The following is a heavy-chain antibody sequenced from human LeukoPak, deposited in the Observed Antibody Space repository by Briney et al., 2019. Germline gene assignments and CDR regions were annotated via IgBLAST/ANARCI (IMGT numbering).Heavy chain of an antibody. Sequence: GRSLRLSCAASGFTFDDYAMHWVRHAPGKGLEWVSGISWNSGSIGYAGSVKGRFTISRDNAKNSLYLQMNSLRAEDTALYYCAKAGYYDILTGYYNGGQGTLVTVSS. D-gene: IGHD3-9*01. CDR1: GFTFDDYA. CDR2: ISWNSGSI. J-gene: IGHJ4*02. V-gene: IGHV3-9*01. CDR3: AKAGYYDILTGYYN.